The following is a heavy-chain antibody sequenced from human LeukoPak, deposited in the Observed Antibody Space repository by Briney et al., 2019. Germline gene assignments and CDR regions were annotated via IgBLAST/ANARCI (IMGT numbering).Heavy chain of an antibody. V-gene: IGHV3-21*04. Sequence: GGSLRLSCAASGFTFRTYTMHWVRQAPGKGLEWVSSISTSGSYMYYADSVKGRFTISRDNAKNSLYLQMNSLRAEDTAVYYCAKRHSSGYYPDYWGQGTLVTVSS. CDR1: GFTFRTYT. D-gene: IGHD3-22*01. CDR3: AKRHSSGYYPDY. CDR2: ISTSGSYM. J-gene: IGHJ4*02.